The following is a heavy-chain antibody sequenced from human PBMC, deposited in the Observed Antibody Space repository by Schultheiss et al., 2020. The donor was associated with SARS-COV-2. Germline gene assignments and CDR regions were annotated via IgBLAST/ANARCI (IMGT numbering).Heavy chain of an antibody. CDR3: ARVGVGATSQDIIFDY. Sequence: SETLSLTCTVSGGSISSYYWSWIRQPPGKGLEWIGYIYYSGSTNYNPSLKSRVTISVDTSKNQFSLKLSSVTAADTAVYYCARVGVGATSQDIIFDYWGQGTLVTVSS. J-gene: IGHJ4*02. CDR1: GGSISSYY. CDR2: IYYSGST. V-gene: IGHV4-59*01. D-gene: IGHD1-26*01.